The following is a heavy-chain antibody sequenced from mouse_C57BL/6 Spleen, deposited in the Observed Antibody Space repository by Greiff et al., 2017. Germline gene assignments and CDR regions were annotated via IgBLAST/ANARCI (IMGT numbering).Heavy chain of an antibody. J-gene: IGHJ2*01. D-gene: IGHD3-2*02. V-gene: IGHV5-6*01. CDR2: ISSGGSYT. CDR3: ARQLRTDYFDY. CDR1: GFTFSSYG. Sequence: EVMLVESGGDLVKPGGSLKLSCAASGFTFSSYGMSWVRQTPDKRLEWVATISSGGSYTYYPDSVKGRFTISRDNAKNTLYLQMSSLKSEDTAMYYCARQLRTDYFDYWGQGTTLTVSS.